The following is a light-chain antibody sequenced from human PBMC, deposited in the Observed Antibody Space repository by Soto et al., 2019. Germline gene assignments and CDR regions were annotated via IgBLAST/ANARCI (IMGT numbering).Light chain of an antibody. J-gene: IGKJ1*01. CDR1: QSVSSSY. CDR3: QQYGNSPPT. Sequence: EIVLTQSPGTLSLSPGEIATLSCRASQSVSSSYLAWYQQKPGQAPRLLIYGASSRATGIPDRFSGSGSGTDFTLTISRLEPEDFAVYYCQQYGNSPPTFGQGTKVEIK. CDR2: GAS. V-gene: IGKV3-20*01.